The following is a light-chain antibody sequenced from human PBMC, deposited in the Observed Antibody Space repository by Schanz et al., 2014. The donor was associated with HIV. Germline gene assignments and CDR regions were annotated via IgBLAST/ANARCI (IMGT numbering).Light chain of an antibody. J-gene: IGKJ5*01. V-gene: IGKV1-5*01. CDR1: QSVDTW. CDR3: QQSHSTPPT. Sequence: DIQMTQSPSTLSASVGDRVTITCRASQSVDTWLAWYQQKPGKPPKLLNYAASTLHTGVPLRFSGSGSGTEFTLTISSLQPEDIATYYCQQSHSTPPTFGQGTRLEIK. CDR2: AAS.